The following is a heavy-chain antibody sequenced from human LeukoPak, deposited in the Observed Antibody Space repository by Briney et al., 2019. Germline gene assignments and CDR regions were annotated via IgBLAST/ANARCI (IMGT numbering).Heavy chain of an antibody. Sequence: SETLSLTCTVSGGSISSYYWSWIRQPPGKGLEWIGEIIDTGSTKYNSSLKSRVTISVDTSRNEFSLNLTSVTAADTAIYYCARGLASGYPPIPFDYWGQGTLVTVSS. V-gene: IGHV4-34*12. CDR3: ARGLASGYPPIPFDY. CDR1: GGSISSYY. CDR2: IIDTGST. J-gene: IGHJ4*02. D-gene: IGHD3-3*01.